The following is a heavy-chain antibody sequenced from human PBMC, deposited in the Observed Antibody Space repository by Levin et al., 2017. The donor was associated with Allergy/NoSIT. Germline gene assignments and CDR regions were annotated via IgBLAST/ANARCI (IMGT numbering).Heavy chain of an antibody. CDR1: GGTFSSYA. CDR3: ASSFLQDIVVVVAATRYTGFDY. J-gene: IGHJ4*02. Sequence: SVKVSCKASGGTFSSYAISWVRQAPGQGLEWMGRIIPILGIANYAQKFQGRVTITADKSTSTAYMELSSLRSEDTAVYYCASSFLQDIVVVVAATRYTGFDYWGQGTLVTVSS. D-gene: IGHD2-15*01. CDR2: IIPILGIA. V-gene: IGHV1-69*04.